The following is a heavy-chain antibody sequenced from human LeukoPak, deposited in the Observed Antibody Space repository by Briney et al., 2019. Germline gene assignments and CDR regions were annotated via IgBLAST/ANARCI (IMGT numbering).Heavy chain of an antibody. CDR2: IRYDGSNK. J-gene: IGHJ3*02. CDR1: GFTFSSYG. V-gene: IGHV3-30*02. Sequence: PGGSLRLSCAASGFTFSSYGMHWVRQAPGKGLEWVAFIRYDGSNKYYADSVKGRFTISRDNSKNTLYLQMNSLRAEDTAVYYCAKGNRLFYPGVEAFDIWGQGTMVTVSS. CDR3: AKGNRLFYPGVEAFDI. D-gene: IGHD3-3*01.